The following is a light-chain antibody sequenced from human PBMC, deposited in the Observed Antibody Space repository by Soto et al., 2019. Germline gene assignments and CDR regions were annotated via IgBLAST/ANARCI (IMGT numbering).Light chain of an antibody. CDR1: QSISTW. CDR2: GAS. CDR3: QQSYSTPPA. J-gene: IGKJ5*01. Sequence: MTQSPSTLSASVGDRVTMTCRASQSISTWLAWYQQEPGKAPKLLIYGASSLQSGVPSRFSGSGSGTDFTLTISSLQPEDFATYYCQQSYSTPPAFGQGTRLEIK. V-gene: IGKV1-39*01.